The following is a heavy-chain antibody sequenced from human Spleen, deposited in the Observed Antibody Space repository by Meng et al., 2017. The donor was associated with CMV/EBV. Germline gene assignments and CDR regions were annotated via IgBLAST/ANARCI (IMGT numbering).Heavy chain of an antibody. CDR1: FTFSSDA. CDR3: ARSACGGDCSSGVEFDY. V-gene: IGHV3-30*04. CDR2: ISYDGSNH. Sequence: FTFSSDAMHWVRQAPGKGLEWVAVISYDGSNHYNAAPVKGRFTLSSDNSNNALYLQRNILSAEGTAVYYCARSACGGDCSSGVEFDYWGQGTLVTVSS. D-gene: IGHD2-21*01. J-gene: IGHJ4*02.